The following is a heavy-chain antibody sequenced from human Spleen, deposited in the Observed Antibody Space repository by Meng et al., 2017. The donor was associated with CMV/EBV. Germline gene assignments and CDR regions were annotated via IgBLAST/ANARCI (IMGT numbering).Heavy chain of an antibody. CDR2: INPNSGGT. D-gene: IGHD2-2*01. Sequence: GGSLRLSCAASGFTFSNYWMHWVRQAPGQGLEWMGWINPNSGGTNYAQKFQGRVTMTRDTSISTAYMELSRLRSDDTAVYYCAIRAGCSSTSCYGYYYYGMDVWGQGTTVTVSS. J-gene: IGHJ6*02. CDR1: GFTFSNYW. V-gene: IGHV1-2*02. CDR3: AIRAGCSSTSCYGYYYYGMDV.